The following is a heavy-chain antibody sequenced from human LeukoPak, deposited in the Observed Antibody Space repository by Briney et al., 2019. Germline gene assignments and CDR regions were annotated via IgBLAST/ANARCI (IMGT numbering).Heavy chain of an antibody. Sequence: SETLSLTCTVSGSSISSSYYWAWIRQPPGKGLEWIGSINYSGNTYYNASLKSRLTISVDMSNNQFSLNLSSVTAADTAVYFCARVAAERNNMILVVMTGSDYWGQGTLVTVSS. CDR1: GSSISSSYY. CDR3: ARVAAERNNMILVVMTGSDY. CDR2: INYSGNT. D-gene: IGHD3-22*01. V-gene: IGHV4-38-2*02. J-gene: IGHJ4*02.